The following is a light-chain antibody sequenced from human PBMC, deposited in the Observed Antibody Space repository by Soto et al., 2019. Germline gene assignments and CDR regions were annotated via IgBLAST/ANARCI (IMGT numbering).Light chain of an antibody. V-gene: IGKV3-11*01. CDR1: QSVSSY. CDR2: DAS. CDR3: QQRSNWPPYT. J-gene: IGKJ2*01. Sequence: EIVLTQSPATLSLSPGEPATLPCRARQSVSSYLAWYQQKPGQAPRLLIYDASNRATGIPARFSGSGSGTDFTLTISSLEPEDFAVYYCQQRSNWPPYTFGQGTKLEIK.